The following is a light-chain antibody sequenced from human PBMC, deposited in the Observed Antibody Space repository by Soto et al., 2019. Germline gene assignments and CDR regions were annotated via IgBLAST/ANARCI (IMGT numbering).Light chain of an antibody. V-gene: IGKV1-33*01. J-gene: IGKJ5*01. CDR1: QDISKN. Sequence: IQMTQSPSSLSASVGDRVTITCQASQDISKNLNWYQQKPGKAPKLLIYDASSLQTGVPSRFSVSGSATHFTFTISSLQPQDVATYYCQQYDNLLPITFGQGTRLEIK. CDR2: DAS. CDR3: QQYDNLLPIT.